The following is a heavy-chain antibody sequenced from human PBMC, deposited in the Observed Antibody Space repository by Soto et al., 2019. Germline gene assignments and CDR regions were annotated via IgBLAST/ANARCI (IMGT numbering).Heavy chain of an antibody. D-gene: IGHD6-6*01. J-gene: IGHJ4*02. V-gene: IGHV3-33*01. Sequence: GGSLRLSCAASGFTFSSYGMHWVRQAPGKGLEWVAVIWYDGSNKYYADSVKGRFTISRDNSKNTLYLQMNSLRAEDTAVYYCARERGVYSSSRVPFDYWGQGTLVTVSS. CDR3: ARERGVYSSSRVPFDY. CDR2: IWYDGSNK. CDR1: GFTFSSYG.